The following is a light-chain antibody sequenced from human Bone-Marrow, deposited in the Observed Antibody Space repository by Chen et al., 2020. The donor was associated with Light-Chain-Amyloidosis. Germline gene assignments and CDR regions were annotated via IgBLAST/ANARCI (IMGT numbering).Light chain of an antibody. Sequence: QSVLTQPPSASGTPGQRVTISCSGSRSNIGSHYVYWYKQLPGTAPKLLIPMNNQRPSGVPDRFAGSTSGTSDSVAISGLRAEDEADYYCATWDDSLNGFYVFGTGTKVTVL. CDR1: RSNIGSHY. CDR3: ATWDDSLNGFYV. V-gene: IGLV1-47*01. CDR2: MNN. J-gene: IGLJ1*01.